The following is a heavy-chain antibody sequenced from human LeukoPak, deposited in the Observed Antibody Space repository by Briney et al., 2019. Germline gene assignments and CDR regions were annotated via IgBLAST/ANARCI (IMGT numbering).Heavy chain of an antibody. V-gene: IGHV3-43D*03. CDR1: GFTFDDYA. CDR3: AKDTGGTSGSSSYFDY. J-gene: IGHJ4*02. D-gene: IGHD3-3*01. Sequence: GGSPRLSCAASGFTFDDYAMHWVRQAPGKGLEWVSLISWDGGSTYYADSVKGRFTISRDNSKNSLYLQMNSLRAEDTALYYCAKDTGGTSGSSSYFDYWGQGTLVTVSS. CDR2: ISWDGGST.